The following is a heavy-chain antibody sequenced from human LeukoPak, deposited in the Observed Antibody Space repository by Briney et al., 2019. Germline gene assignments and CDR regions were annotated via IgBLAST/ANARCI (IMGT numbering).Heavy chain of an antibody. Sequence: GRSLRLSCAASGFTFSSYAMHWVRQAPGKGLEWVAVISYDGSNKYYADSVKGRFTISRDNSKNTLYLQMNSLRAEDTAVYYCARDSVPRFDWLFLFDYWGQGTLVTVYS. J-gene: IGHJ4*02. V-gene: IGHV3-30*04. CDR1: GFTFSSYA. D-gene: IGHD3-9*01. CDR2: ISYDGSNK. CDR3: ARDSVPRFDWLFLFDY.